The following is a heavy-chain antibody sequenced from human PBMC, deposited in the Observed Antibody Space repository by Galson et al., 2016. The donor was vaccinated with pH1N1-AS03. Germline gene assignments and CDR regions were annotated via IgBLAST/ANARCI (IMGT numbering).Heavy chain of an antibody. V-gene: IGHV2-5*02. CDR2: GYWDETR. D-gene: IGHD2/OR15-2a*01. J-gene: IGHJ3*02. CDR1: GVSVTSSGVG. Sequence: PALVKPTQTLTLTCSVSGVSVTSSGVGVGWFRQPPGKALEWLALGYWDETRRYSPSLKNRLTITKDSSNNQVVLTVTSVDPMDIATYFCALPNSGGNAFEIWGPGTMVTVSS. CDR3: ALPNSGGNAFEI.